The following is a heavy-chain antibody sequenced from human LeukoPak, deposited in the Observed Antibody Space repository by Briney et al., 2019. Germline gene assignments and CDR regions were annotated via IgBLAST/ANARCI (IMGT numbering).Heavy chain of an antibody. J-gene: IGHJ4*02. V-gene: IGHV7-4-1*02. CDR3: ARGYYDFWSGYYPGRLDY. Sequence: GASVKVSCKASGYTFTSYAMNWVRQAPGQGLEWMGWINTNTGNPTYAQGFTGRFVFSLDTSVSTAYLQISSPKAEDTAVYYCARGYYDFWSGYYPGRLDYWGQGTLVTVSS. CDR2: INTNTGNP. D-gene: IGHD3-3*01. CDR1: GYTFTSYA.